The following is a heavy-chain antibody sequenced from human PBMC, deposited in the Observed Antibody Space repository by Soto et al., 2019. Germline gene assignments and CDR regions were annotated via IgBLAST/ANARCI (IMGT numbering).Heavy chain of an antibody. CDR3: TRGGDTNKNGH. CDR2: IHYSGST. Sequence: QVQLQESGPGLVKPSDTPSLTCTVPGGSVNIGTHHWSWIRQPPGKGLERIGFIHYSGSTNNNPSLRSRVTMSVATTENQLSLKLTSVNAAATAVYYCTRGGDTNKNGHWGQGTLVTGSS. V-gene: IGHV4-61*01. CDR1: GGSVNIGTHH. D-gene: IGHD2-21*01. J-gene: IGHJ4*02.